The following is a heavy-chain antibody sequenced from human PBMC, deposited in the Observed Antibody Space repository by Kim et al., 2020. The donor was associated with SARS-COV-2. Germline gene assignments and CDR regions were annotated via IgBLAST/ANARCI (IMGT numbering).Heavy chain of an antibody. J-gene: IGHJ5*02. CDR3: ASPKT. Sequence: IPIFGTANYAQKFQGRVTITADESTSTAYMELSSLRSEDTAVYYCASPKTWGQGTLVTVSS. V-gene: IGHV1-69*01. CDR2: IPIFGTA.